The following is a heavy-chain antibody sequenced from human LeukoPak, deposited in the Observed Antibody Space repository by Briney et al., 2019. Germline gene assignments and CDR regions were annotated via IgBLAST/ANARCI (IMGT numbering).Heavy chain of an antibody. CDR2: ITSSSSYK. CDR3: ARDPLD. V-gene: IGHV3-21*01. CDR1: GFTFSSST. Sequence: PGGSLRLFCAASGFTFSSSTMNWVRQAPGKGLEWVSSITSSSSYKYYADSVKGRFTISRDNAKNSLYLQMNSLRAEDTAVYYCARDPLDWGQGTLVTVSS. J-gene: IGHJ4*02.